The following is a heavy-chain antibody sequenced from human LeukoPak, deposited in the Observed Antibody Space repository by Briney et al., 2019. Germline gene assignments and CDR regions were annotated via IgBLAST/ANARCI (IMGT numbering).Heavy chain of an antibody. CDR2: IKQDGSKE. V-gene: IGHV3-7*01. D-gene: IGHD6-13*01. Sequence: GGSLRLSCAASGFTFSNIWMSWVRQAPGKGLEWVANIKQDGSKENYVDSVRGRFTISRDNAKNSLYLQMNDLRAEDTALYYCARDIAKGCLEDWGRGTLVTVSS. CDR1: GFTFSNIW. J-gene: IGHJ4*02. CDR3: ARDIAKGCLED.